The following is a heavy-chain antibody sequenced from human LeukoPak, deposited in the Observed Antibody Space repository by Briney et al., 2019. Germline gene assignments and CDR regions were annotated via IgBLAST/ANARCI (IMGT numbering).Heavy chain of an antibody. CDR3: ARPYDSNRDHSGYGY. D-gene: IGHD5-12*01. CDR1: GFTFSNYW. V-gene: IGHV3-7*02. J-gene: IGHJ4*02. CDR2: INQDGSEE. Sequence: GGSLRLSCATSGFTFSNYWMSWVRQAPGKGLEWVANINQDGSEEYYVDSVRGRFTISRDNAKNSLYQQMNSLRAEDTAVYYCARPYDSNRDHSGYGYWGRGTLVTDSS.